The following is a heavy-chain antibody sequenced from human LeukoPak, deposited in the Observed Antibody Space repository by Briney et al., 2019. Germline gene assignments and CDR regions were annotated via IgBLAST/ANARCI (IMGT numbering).Heavy chain of an antibody. J-gene: IGHJ5*02. CDR3: ARPLKYYYGSETYFWFDP. Sequence: GGSLRLSCAASGFTFSSYGMHWVRQAPGKGLEWVAVISYDGSNKYYADSVKGRFTISRDNSKNTLYLQMNSLRAEDTALYYCARPLKYYYGSETYFWFDPWGQGTLVTVSS. CDR1: GFTFSSYG. D-gene: IGHD3-10*01. V-gene: IGHV3-30*03. CDR2: ISYDGSNK.